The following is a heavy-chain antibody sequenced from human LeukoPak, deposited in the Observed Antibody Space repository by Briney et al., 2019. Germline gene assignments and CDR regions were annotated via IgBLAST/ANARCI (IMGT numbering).Heavy chain of an antibody. CDR2: VLGRAGGGTI. Sequence: KPGESLRLSCAVSGLTFSNAWMNWVRQAPGKGLEWVGRVLGRAGGGTIDYAAPVKGRFTISRDDSTNALFLQMNSLRTEDTAVYYCVTGGGYNGLDYWGQGALVTVSS. J-gene: IGHJ4*02. V-gene: IGHV3-15*07. D-gene: IGHD5-12*01. CDR1: GLTFSNAW. CDR3: VTGGGYNGLDY.